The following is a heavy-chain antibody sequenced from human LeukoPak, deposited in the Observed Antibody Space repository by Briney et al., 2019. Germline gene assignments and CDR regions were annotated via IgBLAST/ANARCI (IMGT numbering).Heavy chain of an antibody. Sequence: SETLSLTCTVSGGSISSYYWSWIRQPPGKGLEWIGYIYYSGSTNYNPSLKSRVTIPVDTSKNQFSLKLTSVTAADTAVYYCARRATVTTFFDYWGQGTLVTVSS. CDR2: IYYSGST. D-gene: IGHD4-17*01. CDR1: GGSISSYY. CDR3: ARRATVTTFFDY. J-gene: IGHJ4*02. V-gene: IGHV4-59*08.